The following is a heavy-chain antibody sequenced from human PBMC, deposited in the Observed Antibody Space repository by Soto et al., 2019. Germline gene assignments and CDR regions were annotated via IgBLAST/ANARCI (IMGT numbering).Heavy chain of an antibody. CDR3: VKAVYLLDFDY. CDR2: TSGTGTTT. J-gene: IGHJ4*02. V-gene: IGHV3-23*01. Sequence: GGSLRLSCAASGFTFSSYAMTWVRQAPGKGLEWVSTTSGTGTTTYYADSVKGRFTISRDNSKNTLYLQMNSLRTEDTAVYYCVKAVYLLDFDYWGQGTLVTVSS. CDR1: GFTFSSYA. D-gene: IGHD2-8*01.